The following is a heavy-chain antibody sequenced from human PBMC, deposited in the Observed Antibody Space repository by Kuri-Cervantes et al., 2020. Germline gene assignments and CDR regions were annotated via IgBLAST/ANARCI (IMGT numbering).Heavy chain of an antibody. D-gene: IGHD3-22*01. V-gene: IGHV7-4-1*02. CDR1: GFTFTSSA. CDR3: AVITMIVQ. J-gene: IGHJ4*02. CDR2: INTNTGNP. Sequence: ASVKVSCKASGFTFTSSAVQWVRQAPGQGLEWMGWINTNTGNPTYAQGFTGRFVFSLDTSVSTAYLRISSLKAEDTAVYYCAVITMIVQWGQGTLVTVSS.